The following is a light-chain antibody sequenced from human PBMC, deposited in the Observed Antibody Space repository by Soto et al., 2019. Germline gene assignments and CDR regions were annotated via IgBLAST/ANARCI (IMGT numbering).Light chain of an antibody. CDR2: DIF. Sequence: EIVMTQSPATLSVSPGERATLSCRASQSVGSDLAWYQQKPGQAPRLVIYDIFTRATGVPTRISGSGSGTDFTLTISSLEPEDFAVYYCQQRSNWPRPLTFVGGTKVDIK. CDR3: QQRSNWPRPLT. J-gene: IGKJ4*01. CDR1: QSVGSD. V-gene: IGKV3-11*01.